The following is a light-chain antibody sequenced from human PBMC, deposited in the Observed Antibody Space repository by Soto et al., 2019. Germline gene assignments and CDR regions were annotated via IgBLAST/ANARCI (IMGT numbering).Light chain of an antibody. J-gene: IGLJ1*01. CDR1: SSNIGSNT. CDR2: GND. Sequence: QSALTQPPSASGTPGQRVTISCSGRSSNIGSNTVNWYQQFPGTAPKLLIYGNDQRPSGVPDRFSGSKSGTSASLAISGLQSEAEADYYCATWDDSLIGSVFGTGTKVTV. V-gene: IGLV1-44*01. CDR3: ATWDDSLIGSV.